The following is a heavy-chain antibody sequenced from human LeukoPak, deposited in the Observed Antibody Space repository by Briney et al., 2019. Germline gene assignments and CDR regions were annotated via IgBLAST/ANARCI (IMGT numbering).Heavy chain of an antibody. J-gene: IGHJ4*02. CDR1: GFTISRNW. V-gene: IGHV3-74*01. CDR3: AIFRWLSAYSYGRSFFDY. CDR2: INSDESNR. D-gene: IGHD5-18*01. Sequence: GGSLRLSCAASGFTISRNWLLWVRQAPGKALVWVSRINSDESNRNYADSVKGRFTISSDNAKNTLYLQMKSVRGEDTALYYCAIFRWLSAYSYGRSFFDYWGQGAMVSVCS.